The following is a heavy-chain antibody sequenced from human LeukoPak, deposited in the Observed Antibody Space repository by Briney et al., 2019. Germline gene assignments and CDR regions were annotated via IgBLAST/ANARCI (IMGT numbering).Heavy chain of an antibody. D-gene: IGHD2-15*01. V-gene: IGHV3-74*01. CDR1: GFTFSSYW. CDR2: INSYGGNT. J-gene: IGHJ3*02. CDR3: ARESFCSGGSCYSGRAFDI. Sequence: GGSLRLSCAASGFTFSSYWMHWVRQAPGKGLVWVSRINSYGGNTFYADSVKGRFTISRDNAKNTLYLQMNSLRAEETAVYYCARESFCSGGSCYSGRAFDIWGQGTMVTVSS.